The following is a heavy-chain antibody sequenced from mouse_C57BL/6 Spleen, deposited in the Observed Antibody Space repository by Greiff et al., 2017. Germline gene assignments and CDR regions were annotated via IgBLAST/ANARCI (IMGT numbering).Heavy chain of an antibody. J-gene: IGHJ3*01. CDR2: FYPGSGSI. D-gene: IGHD2-1*01. CDR3: ARHEEALYGNYDPFAY. V-gene: IGHV1-62-2*01. CDR1: GYTFTEYT. Sequence: QMQLKESGAELVKPGASVKLSCKASGYTFTEYTIHWVKQRSGQGLEWIGWFYPGSGSIKYNEKFKDKATLTADKSSSTVYMELSRLTSEDSAVYFCARHEEALYGNYDPFAYWGQGTLVTVSA.